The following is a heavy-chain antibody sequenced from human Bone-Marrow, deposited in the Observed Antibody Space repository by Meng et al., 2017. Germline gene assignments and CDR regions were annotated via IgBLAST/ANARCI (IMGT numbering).Heavy chain of an antibody. D-gene: IGHD5-18*01. CDR1: GFTFSSYE. V-gene: IGHV3-48*03. CDR2: ISSSGSTI. CDR3: ARVEPQMVTSYFDY. J-gene: IGHJ4*02. Sequence: GESLKISCAASGFTFSSYEMNWVRQAPGKGLEWVSYISSSGSTIYYADSVKGRFTISRDNAKNSLYLQMNSLRAEDTAVYYCARVEPQMVTSYFDYWGQGTLVTVSS.